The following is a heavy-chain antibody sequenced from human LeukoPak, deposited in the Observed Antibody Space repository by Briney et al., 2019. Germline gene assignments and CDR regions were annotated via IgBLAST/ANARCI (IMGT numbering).Heavy chain of an antibody. CDR2: INTDSGGT. J-gene: IGHJ4*02. V-gene: IGHV1-2*04. CDR3: ARAKGGATDPDY. CDR1: GYTFTDYY. Sequence: ASVKVSCKASGYTFTDYYMHWVRQAPGQGLEWMVWINTDSGGTNYAQKFQGWVTMTRDTSISTAYMELSRLRSDDTAVYYCARAKGGATDPDYWGQGTLVTVSS. D-gene: IGHD1-26*01.